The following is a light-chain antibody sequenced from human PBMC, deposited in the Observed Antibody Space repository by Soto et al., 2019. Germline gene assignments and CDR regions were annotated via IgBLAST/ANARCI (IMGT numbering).Light chain of an antibody. CDR2: GAS. Sequence: EIVLTQSPGTLSLSPAERTTLSCRPLQSVSSSYLAWYQQRPGQAPRLLIYGASSRATGIPDRFSGSGSGTDFTLTISRLEPEDFAVYYCQQYGSSPPITFGQGTRLEVK. CDR1: QSVSSSY. CDR3: QQYGSSPPIT. J-gene: IGKJ5*01. V-gene: IGKV3-20*01.